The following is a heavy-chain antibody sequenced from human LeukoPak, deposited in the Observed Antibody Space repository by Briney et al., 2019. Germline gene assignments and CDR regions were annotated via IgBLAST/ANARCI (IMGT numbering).Heavy chain of an antibody. CDR2: INHSGST. J-gene: IGHJ3*02. V-gene: IGHV4-34*01. CDR3: AAGWGTIFGSNAFDI. CDR1: GGSFSGYY. Sequence: PSETLSLTCAVYGGSFSGYYWRWIRQPPGKGLEWIAEINHSGSTNYNPSLKSRVTISVDTSKNQFSLKLSSVTAADTAVYYCAAGWGTIFGSNAFDIWGQGTMVTVSS. D-gene: IGHD3-3*01.